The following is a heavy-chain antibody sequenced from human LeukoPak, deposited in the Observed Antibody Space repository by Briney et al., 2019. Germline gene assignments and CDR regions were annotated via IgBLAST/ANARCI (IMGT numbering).Heavy chain of an antibody. CDR1: GFIFYSYA. Sequence: GGSLRLSCAASGFIFYSYAMTWVRQAPGKGLEWVSGISGSGGYTYYADSVKGRYTISRDNSKNTLYLQMNSLRAEDTAVYYCAKDGMSSGNYFGYWGQGTLVTVSS. CDR2: ISGSGGYT. CDR3: AKDGMSSGNYFGY. J-gene: IGHJ4*02. V-gene: IGHV3-23*01. D-gene: IGHD1-26*01.